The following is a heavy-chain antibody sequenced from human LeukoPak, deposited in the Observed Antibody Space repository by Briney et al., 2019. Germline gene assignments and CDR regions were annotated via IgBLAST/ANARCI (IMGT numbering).Heavy chain of an antibody. CDR3: ARDHSYYFGSQTSTLDV. Sequence: PSETLSLTCTISGASISTGGYYWTWIRQPPGEGLERIGYIYYTGSIDYNASLKSRLTISLETSKNRFSLKLNSVTAADTAVYYCARDHSYYFGSQTSTLDVWGQGTAVTVSS. CDR2: IYYTGSI. J-gene: IGHJ6*02. CDR1: GASISTGGYY. D-gene: IGHD3-10*01. V-gene: IGHV4-31*03.